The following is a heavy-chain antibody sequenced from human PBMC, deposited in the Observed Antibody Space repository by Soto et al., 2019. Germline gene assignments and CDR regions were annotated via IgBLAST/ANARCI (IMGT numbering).Heavy chain of an antibody. CDR1: GGSLSNYG. Sequence: QVQLVQSGAEVKKPGSSVKVSCKASGGSLSNYGISWVRQAPGQGLEWMGGIIPVFGTANYAQKFQGRVTITADESTNTVYMDATSRRSEDTAVYACARGDATKIVVTTYYAMDVWGQGTTVTVSS. CDR2: IIPVFGTA. J-gene: IGHJ6*02. D-gene: IGHD4-17*01. CDR3: ARGDATKIVVTTYYAMDV. V-gene: IGHV1-69*12.